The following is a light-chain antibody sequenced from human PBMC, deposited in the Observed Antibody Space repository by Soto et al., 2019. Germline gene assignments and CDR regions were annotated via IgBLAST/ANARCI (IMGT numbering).Light chain of an antibody. CDR3: CSYAASSTLI. J-gene: IGLJ2*01. V-gene: IGLV2-23*01. Sequence: QSALTQPASVSGSPGQSITISCTGTSSDVGSYNLVSWYQQLPGKAPKLMIYEGSKRPSGISNRFSGSNSGNTASLTISGLQAEDEADYYCCSYAASSTLIFGGGTKLTVL. CDR2: EGS. CDR1: SSDVGSYNL.